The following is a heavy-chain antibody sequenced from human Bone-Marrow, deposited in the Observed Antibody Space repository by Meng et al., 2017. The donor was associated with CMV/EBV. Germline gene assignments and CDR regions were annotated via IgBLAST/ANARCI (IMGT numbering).Heavy chain of an antibody. V-gene: IGHV3-7*01. CDR2: ITKDGGDK. CDR1: GFTFSHYW. D-gene: IGHD1-1*01. CDR3: LRDPNHDTIGYPKY. J-gene: IGHJ4*02. Sequence: GDSLKISCAASGFTFSHYWMNWVRQTPGKGLEWVGSITKDGGDKHNLDSVKGRYTISTEKVKNSVYLQMDSLRDEDSGWYYCLRDPNHDTIGYPKYWGQGPLVPVSS.